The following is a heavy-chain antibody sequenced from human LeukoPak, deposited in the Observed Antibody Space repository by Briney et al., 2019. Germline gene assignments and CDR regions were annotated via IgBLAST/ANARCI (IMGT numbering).Heavy chain of an antibody. CDR1: SGSISSHY. Sequence: PSETLSLTCTVSSGSISSHYWSWIRQYPERGLEWIGFIYYTGTTGYNPSLRGRVTMSVDSSRNHFSLKLTSMTAADTALYYCARLLNNDNAGDPDTFDMWGQGTMVTLSS. V-gene: IGHV4-59*11. J-gene: IGHJ3*02. CDR2: IYYTGTT. D-gene: IGHD2-21*02. CDR3: ARLLNNDNAGDPDTFDM.